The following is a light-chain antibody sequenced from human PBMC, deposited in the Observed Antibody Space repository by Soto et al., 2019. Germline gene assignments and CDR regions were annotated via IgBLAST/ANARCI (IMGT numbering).Light chain of an antibody. CDR2: GAS. CDR3: QQYGSSPPIT. J-gene: IGKJ5*01. CDR1: QSVSSTS. V-gene: IGKV3-20*01. Sequence: EIVLTQSPGTLSLSPGERATLSCRASQSVSSTSLAWYQQKPGQAPRLLIYGASSRATGIPDRFSGSGSGTDFTLTINRLEPEDFAVYYCQQYGSSPPITFGQGTRLEIK.